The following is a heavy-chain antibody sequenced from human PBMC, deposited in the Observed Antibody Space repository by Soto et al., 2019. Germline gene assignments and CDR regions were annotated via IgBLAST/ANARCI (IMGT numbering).Heavy chain of an antibody. CDR2: IVVGSGNT. Sequence: SLQVSCEAALFTIHSSAVECVRQARGQRLEWIGWIVVGSGNTNYAQKFQERVTITRDMSTSTAYMELSSLRSEYTAVYYCAAESADAFDSWGQGQMVTVSS. V-gene: IGHV1-58*01. J-gene: IGHJ3*02. CDR3: AAESADAFDS. CDR1: LFTIHSSA.